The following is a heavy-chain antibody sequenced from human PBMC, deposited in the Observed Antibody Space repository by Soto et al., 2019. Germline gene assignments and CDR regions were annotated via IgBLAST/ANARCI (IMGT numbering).Heavy chain of an antibody. V-gene: IGHV3-23*01. D-gene: IGHD4-17*01. Sequence: GGSLRLSCAASGFTFSSYAMSWVRQAPGKGLEWVSAISGSGGSTYYADSVKGRFTISRDNSKNTLYLQMNSLGAEDTAVYYCAKGSSRLRYVYYYYYYMDVWGKGTTVTVSS. J-gene: IGHJ6*03. CDR3: AKGSSRLRYVYYYYYYMDV. CDR2: ISGSGGST. CDR1: GFTFSSYA.